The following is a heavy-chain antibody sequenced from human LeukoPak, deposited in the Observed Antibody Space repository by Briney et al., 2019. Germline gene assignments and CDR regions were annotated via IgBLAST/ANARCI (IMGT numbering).Heavy chain of an antibody. CDR3: AKTQGYYDC. V-gene: IGHV3-23*01. J-gene: IGHJ4*02. Sequence: AGGSLRLSCAASGFTFSSYGMNWVRQAPGKGLEWVSGIGVGGTTYYADSVKGRFTISRDTSKNTLYLQMNSLRVEDTAVYYCAKTQGYYDCWGQGTLVTVSS. CDR2: IGVGGTT. CDR1: GFTFSSYG. D-gene: IGHD3-22*01.